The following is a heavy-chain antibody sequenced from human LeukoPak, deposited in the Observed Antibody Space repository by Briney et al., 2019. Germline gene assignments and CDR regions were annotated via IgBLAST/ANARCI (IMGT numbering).Heavy chain of an antibody. Sequence: GGSLRLSCAASGFTFSSYAMHWVRQAPGKGPEWVAVISYDGSNKYYADSVKGRFTISRDNSKNTLYLQMNSLRAEDTAVYYCARDRYSYGCFDYWGQGTLVTVSS. CDR1: GFTFSSYA. CDR2: ISYDGSNK. D-gene: IGHD5-18*01. CDR3: ARDRYSYGCFDY. J-gene: IGHJ4*02. V-gene: IGHV3-30-3*01.